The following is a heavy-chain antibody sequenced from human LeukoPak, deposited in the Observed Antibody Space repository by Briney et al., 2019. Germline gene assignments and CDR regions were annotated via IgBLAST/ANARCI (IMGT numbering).Heavy chain of an antibody. J-gene: IGHJ4*02. CDR3: TRTFLSGDGYKVGYFDY. CDR1: GLTVSSTY. D-gene: IGHD5-24*01. CDR2: IYSSGST. V-gene: IGHV3-53*01. Sequence: PGGSLRLSCAASGLTVSSTYMSWVRQAPGKGLEWVSLIYSSGSTYYADSVKGRFTISRDNSENTLFLQMNSLTAEDTAMYYCTRTFLSGDGYKVGYFDYWGQGILVTVSS.